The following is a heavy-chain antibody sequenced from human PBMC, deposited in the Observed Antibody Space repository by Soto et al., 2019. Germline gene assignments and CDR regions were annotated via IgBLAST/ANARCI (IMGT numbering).Heavy chain of an antibody. CDR3: ARDSGGSYNADAFDI. D-gene: IGHD1-26*01. J-gene: IGHJ3*02. V-gene: IGHV3-21*01. Sequence: EVQLVESGGGLVKPGGSLRLSCAASGFTFSSYSMNWVRQAPGKGLEWVSSISSSSSYIYYADSVKGRFTISRDNAKNSLYLPMNSLRAEDTAVYYCARDSGGSYNADAFDIWGQGTMVTVSS. CDR1: GFTFSSYS. CDR2: ISSSSSYI.